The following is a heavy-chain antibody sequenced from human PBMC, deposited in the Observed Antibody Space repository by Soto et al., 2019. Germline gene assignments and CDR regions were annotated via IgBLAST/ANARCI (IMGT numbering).Heavy chain of an antibody. J-gene: IGHJ4*02. Sequence: PEGSLRLSCAASGFTFSSYAMSWVRQAPGKGLAWVSTMSGSGSNTYYADSVKGRFTFSRYNSKNTMYLQMNSLRAEDTAVYYCANDPSFDISSRSDYWGQGALVTVSS. V-gene: IGHV3-23*01. CDR3: ANDPSFDISSRSDY. D-gene: IGHD3-22*01. CDR1: GFTFSSYA. CDR2: MSGSGSNT.